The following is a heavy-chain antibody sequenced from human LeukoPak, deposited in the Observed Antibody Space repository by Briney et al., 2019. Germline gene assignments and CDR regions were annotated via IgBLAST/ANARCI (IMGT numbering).Heavy chain of an antibody. J-gene: IGHJ4*02. Sequence: GESVKISCKASGNNYWIAWVRQMLGKGLEWLGIIYFGDSDTRYSPSFQGRLTISVDKPISTAYLQLSSLKASDTAIYFCGRHSYGLDYWGQGTLVTVSS. CDR3: GRHSYGLDY. CDR2: IYFGDSDT. D-gene: IGHD2-8*01. CDR1: GNNYW. V-gene: IGHV5-51*01.